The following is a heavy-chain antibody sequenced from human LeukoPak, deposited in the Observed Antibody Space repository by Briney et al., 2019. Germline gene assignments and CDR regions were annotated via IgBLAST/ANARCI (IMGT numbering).Heavy chain of an antibody. CDR3: ARDPRGGGRMGGWFDP. J-gene: IGHJ5*02. CDR2: INPNSGGT. V-gene: IGHV1-2*02. Sequence: ASVKVSCKASGYTFTGYYIHWVRQAPGQGLEWMGWINPNSGGTNYAQKFQGRVTMTRDTSISTAYMELSRLRSDDTAVYYCARDPRGGGRMGGWFDPWGQGTLVTVSS. CDR1: GYTFTGYY. D-gene: IGHD2-21*01.